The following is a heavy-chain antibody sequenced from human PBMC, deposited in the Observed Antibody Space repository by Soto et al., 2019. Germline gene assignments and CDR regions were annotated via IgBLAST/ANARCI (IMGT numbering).Heavy chain of an antibody. CDR2: IYYSGRT. J-gene: IGHJ3*02. V-gene: IGHV4-31*03. Sequence: QVQLQESGPGLVKPSQTLSLTCTVSGGSISSGGYYWSWIRQHPGKGLEWIGYIYYSGRTYYNPSLKSRVTISVDTSKNQFSLKLSSVTAADTAVYYCARDTLATGKAFDIWGQGTMVTVSS. CDR1: GGSISSGGYY. D-gene: IGHD1-1*01. CDR3: ARDTLATGKAFDI.